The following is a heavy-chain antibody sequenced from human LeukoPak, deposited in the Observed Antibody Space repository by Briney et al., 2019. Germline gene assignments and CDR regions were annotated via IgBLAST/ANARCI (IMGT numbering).Heavy chain of an antibody. CDR2: IYHSGST. Sequence: KSSQTLSLTCAVSGGSISSGGYSWSWIRQPPGKGLEWIGYIYHSGSTYYNPSLKSRVTISVDRPKNQFSLKLSSVTAADTAVYYCASGRGYSYGHFDYWGQGTLVTVSS. D-gene: IGHD5-18*01. CDR1: GGSISSGGYS. CDR3: ASGRGYSYGHFDY. V-gene: IGHV4-30-2*01. J-gene: IGHJ4*02.